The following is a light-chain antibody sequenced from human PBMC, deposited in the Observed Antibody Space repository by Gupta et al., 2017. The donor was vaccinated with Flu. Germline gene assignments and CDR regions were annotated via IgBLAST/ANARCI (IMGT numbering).Light chain of an antibody. Sequence: GTLALSPGERATLSCRASQSVSSSYLAWYQQKPGQAPRLIIYGASNRATGVADRFSGSGSETEFTLSISRLEPEDLAVYYCHQDVSSPWTFGQGTQVEIK. CDR3: HQDVSSPWT. J-gene: IGKJ1*01. V-gene: IGKV3-20*01. CDR1: QSVSSSY. CDR2: GAS.